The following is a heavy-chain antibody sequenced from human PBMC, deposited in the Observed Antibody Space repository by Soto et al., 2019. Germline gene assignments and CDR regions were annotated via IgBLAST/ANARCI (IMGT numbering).Heavy chain of an antibody. CDR2: INPNSGGT. V-gene: IGHV1-2*02. J-gene: IGHJ6*02. D-gene: IGHD2-2*02. Sequence: QEQLVQSGAEVKKPGASVKVSCKASGYTFSGYYIHWLRQAPGQGLEWMGWINPNSGGTNYAQKFKGRVTVTKDTPTSTAYMELSRLTSDDTAVYYCARSLTEGYSTITGCYTRPLYGMDVWGQGTTVTVSS. CDR3: ARSLTEGYSTITGCYTRPLYGMDV. CDR1: GYTFSGYY.